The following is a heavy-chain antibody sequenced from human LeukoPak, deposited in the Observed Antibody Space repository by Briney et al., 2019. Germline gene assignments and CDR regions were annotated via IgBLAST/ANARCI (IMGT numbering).Heavy chain of an antibody. CDR3: ARGLLTYCGGDC. D-gene: IGHD2-21*01. J-gene: IGHJ4*02. V-gene: IGHV1-8*01. CDR2: MNPNSGNT. CDR1: GYTFTSYD. Sequence: ASVKVSCKASGYTFTSYDINWVRQATGQGLEWMGWMNPNSGNTGYAQKFQGRVTMTRNTSISTAYMELSSLRSEDTAVYYCARGLLTYCGGDCWGQGTLVTVSS.